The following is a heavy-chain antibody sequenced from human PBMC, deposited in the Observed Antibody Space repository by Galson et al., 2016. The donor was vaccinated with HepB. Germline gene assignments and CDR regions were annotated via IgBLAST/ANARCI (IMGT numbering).Heavy chain of an antibody. CDR2: INAGNGNR. J-gene: IGHJ4*02. V-gene: IGHV1-3*01. CDR1: GYTSPSYG. CDR3: ASDRHMVRAVINSRFDY. Sequence: SVKVSCKASGYTSPSYGIQWVRQAPGQRHEWIGWINAGNGNRKYSQTFQGRVTITRDTSASTVYMELSSLRSEDTDVYYCASDRHMVRAVINSRFDYWGQGTLVTVSS. D-gene: IGHD3-10*01.